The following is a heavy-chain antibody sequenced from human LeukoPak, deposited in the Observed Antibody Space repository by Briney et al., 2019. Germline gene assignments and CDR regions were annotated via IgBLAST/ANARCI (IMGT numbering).Heavy chain of an antibody. CDR1: GYTFTSYD. D-gene: IGHD3-10*01. CDR3: ARDLGYYGSGSYRTLDY. CDR2: INPNSGNT. J-gene: IGHJ4*02. V-gene: IGHV1-8*01. Sequence: ASVKVSCKASGYTFTSYDINWVRQATGQGLEWMGWINPNSGNTGYAQKFQGRVTMTRNTSISTAYIELSSLRSEDTAVYYCARDLGYYGSGSYRTLDYWGQGTLVTVSS.